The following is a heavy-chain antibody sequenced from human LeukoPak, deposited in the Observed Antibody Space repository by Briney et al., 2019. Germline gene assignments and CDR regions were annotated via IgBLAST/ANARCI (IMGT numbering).Heavy chain of an antibody. J-gene: IGHJ4*02. V-gene: IGHV1-8*01. CDR1: GYTFTSYD. Sequence: ASVKVSCKASGYTFTSYDINWVRQATGQGLEWMGWMNPNSGNTGYAQKLQGRVTMTTDTSTSTAYMELRSLRSDDTAVYYCARVGILTGYSVDYWGQGTLVTVSS. CDR2: MNPNSGNT. D-gene: IGHD3-9*01. CDR3: ARVGILTGYSVDY.